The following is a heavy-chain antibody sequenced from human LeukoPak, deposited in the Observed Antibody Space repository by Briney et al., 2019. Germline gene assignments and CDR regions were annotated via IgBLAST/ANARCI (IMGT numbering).Heavy chain of an antibody. V-gene: IGHV1-69*04. Sequence: SVKVSCKASGGTFSSYAISWVRQAPGQGLEWMGRIIPILGIANYAQKFQGRVTITADKSTSTAYMELSSLRSEDTAVYYCARDTVWDYDILTGYGYFDYWGQGTLVTVSS. D-gene: IGHD3-9*01. J-gene: IGHJ4*02. CDR1: GGTFSSYA. CDR2: IIPILGIA. CDR3: ARDTVWDYDILTGYGYFDY.